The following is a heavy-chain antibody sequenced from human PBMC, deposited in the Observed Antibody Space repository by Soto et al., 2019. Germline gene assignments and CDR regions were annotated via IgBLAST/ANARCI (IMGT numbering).Heavy chain of an antibody. D-gene: IGHD2-8*01. J-gene: IGHJ6*02. CDR1: GYTFTSYG. CDR3: ARDACTNGIFYINGMDV. CDR2: INAGNGIT. Sequence: QVQLVQSGAEEKKPGASVKVSCKASGYTFTSYGMHWVRQAPGQRLEWMGWINAGNGITKYLQKFQGRDTITRDASASTAYMERSSLRSEDTAVYYCARDACTNGIFYINGMDVWGQGTTVTVSS. V-gene: IGHV1-3*05.